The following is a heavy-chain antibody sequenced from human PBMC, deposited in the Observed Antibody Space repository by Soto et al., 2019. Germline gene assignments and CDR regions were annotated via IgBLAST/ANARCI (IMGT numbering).Heavy chain of an antibody. J-gene: IGHJ5*02. CDR1: GFSFSDYT. Sequence: EVHLVESGGGLVKPGGSLRLTCAGSGFSFSDYTMNWVRQAPGKGLEWVSSISRGSDYIFYADTVKGRFTISRDNARNSLYLQMSSLRAEDTAVYYCAKDSGCVNNACAYDPWGQGTLFSVSS. V-gene: IGHV3-21*01. CDR2: ISRGSDYI. CDR3: AKDSGCVNNACAYDP. D-gene: IGHD1-20*01.